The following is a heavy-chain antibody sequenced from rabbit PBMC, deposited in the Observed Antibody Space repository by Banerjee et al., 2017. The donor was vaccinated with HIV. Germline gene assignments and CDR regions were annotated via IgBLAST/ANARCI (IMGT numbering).Heavy chain of an antibody. CDR2: IYSSNGDK. D-gene: IGHD6-1*01. J-gene: IGHJ4*01. CDR3: AREAYSYVNVDVTL. Sequence: QSLEESGGGLVQPEGSLTLTCKASGFDFSSNAMCWVRQAPGKGLELIACIYSSNGDKWYASWAKGRFTISKTSSTTVTLQMTSLTAADTATYFCAREAYSYVNVDVTLWGPGTLVTVS. V-gene: IGHV1S40*01. CDR1: GFDFSSNA.